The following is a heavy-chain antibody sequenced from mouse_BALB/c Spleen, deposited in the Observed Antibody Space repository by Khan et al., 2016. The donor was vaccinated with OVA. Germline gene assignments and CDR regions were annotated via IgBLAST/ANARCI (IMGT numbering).Heavy chain of an antibody. CDR1: GYTFTNYG. V-gene: IGHV9-3*02. D-gene: IGHD1-2*01. CDR3: ERGDYVYGSWFAY. Sequence: QIQLVQSGPELKKPGETVKISCKASGYTFTNYGMNWVKQAPGKGLKWMGWINTNTGETTYAEDFKERFAFSSETSASTAYLQINSLKNEDTATSFCERGDYVYGSWFAYWGQGTMVTVSA. J-gene: IGHJ3*01. CDR2: INTNTGET.